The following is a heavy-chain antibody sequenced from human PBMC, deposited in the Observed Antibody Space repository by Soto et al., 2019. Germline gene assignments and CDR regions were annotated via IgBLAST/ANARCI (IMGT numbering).Heavy chain of an antibody. Sequence: QIQLVQSGAEVKKAGASVKVSCKASGYTFTNYGISWVRQALGQGLEWMGWISAYNDNTNYAQKFQGRVTLTTDTSTRTAYMELRSLTSDDTAVYYCAREGYYYGSGSYSPRRYYGMDVWGQGTTVTVFS. V-gene: IGHV1-18*01. J-gene: IGHJ6*02. CDR1: GYTFTNYG. D-gene: IGHD3-10*01. CDR2: ISAYNDNT. CDR3: AREGYYYGSGSYSPRRYYGMDV.